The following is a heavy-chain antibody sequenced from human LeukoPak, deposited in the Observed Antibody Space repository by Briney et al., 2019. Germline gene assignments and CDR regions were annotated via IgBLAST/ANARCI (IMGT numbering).Heavy chain of an antibody. CDR1: GFTFSSYW. CDR2: INSDASST. D-gene: IGHD2-8*01. J-gene: IGHJ3*01. Sequence: GESLRLSCAASGFTFSSYWMHWVRQAPGKGLVWVSRINSDASSTSYADSVKGRFTISRDNAKNTLYLQMNSLRAEDTAVYYCARVQGHPPNGLDVWGQGTMVTVPS. CDR3: ARVQGHPPNGLDV. V-gene: IGHV3-74*01.